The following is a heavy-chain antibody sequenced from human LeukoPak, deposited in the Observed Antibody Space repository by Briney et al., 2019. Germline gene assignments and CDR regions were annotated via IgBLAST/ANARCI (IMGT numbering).Heavy chain of an antibody. D-gene: IGHD6-13*01. J-gene: IGHJ4*02. CDR3: ARTAAAGAGSRYVY. Sequence: GESLKISCKGSGYTFTSYWIGWVRQMPGKGLEWMGIIYPGDSDTRYSPSFQGQVTISADKSISTAYMRWSSLKASDTATYYCARTAAAGAGSRYVYWGQGTLVTASS. CDR1: GYTFTSYW. V-gene: IGHV5-51*01. CDR2: IYPGDSDT.